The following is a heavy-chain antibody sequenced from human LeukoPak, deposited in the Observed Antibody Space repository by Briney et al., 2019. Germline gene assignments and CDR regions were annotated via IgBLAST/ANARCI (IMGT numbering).Heavy chain of an antibody. V-gene: IGHV4-4*07. CDR3: AREASGYSYGYGEH. Sequence: SETLSLTCTVSGGSISTYYYNWIRQPAGKGLEWLGRIYTSGSTNYNPSLKSRVTMSVDTSKNHLPLKLSSVTAADTAVYYCAREASGYSYGYGEHWGQGTLVTVSS. CDR1: GGSISTYY. J-gene: IGHJ4*02. D-gene: IGHD5-18*01. CDR2: IYTSGST.